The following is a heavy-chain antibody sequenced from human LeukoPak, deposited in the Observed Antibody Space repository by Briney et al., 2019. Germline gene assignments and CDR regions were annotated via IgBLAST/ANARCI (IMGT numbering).Heavy chain of an antibody. D-gene: IGHD2-2*02. CDR3: AKPSGYCSSTSCYRVNGDYFDY. Sequence: GGSLRLSCAASGFTFSSYAMNWVRQAPGKGLEWVSFISGSGRGPYYADSVKGRFTISRDDSKNTVYLQMKSLRVDDSAVYYCAKPSGYCSSTSCYRVNGDYFDYWGQGTLVTVSS. CDR2: ISGSGRGP. CDR1: GFTFSSYA. J-gene: IGHJ4*02. V-gene: IGHV3-23*01.